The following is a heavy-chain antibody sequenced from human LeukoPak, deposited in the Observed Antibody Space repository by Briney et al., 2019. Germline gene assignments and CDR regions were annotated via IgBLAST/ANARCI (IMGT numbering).Heavy chain of an antibody. V-gene: IGHV1-18*01. Sequence: GASVKVSCTASGYTFTSYGISWVRQAPGQGLEWMGWISAYNGDTNFPQKLQGRVTMTTDTSTSTAYMELRSLRSDDTAVYYCARDLYCSNNICYYDSRHHDYWGQGTLVTVSS. CDR3: ARDLYCSNNICYYDSRHHDY. CDR1: GYTFTSYG. CDR2: ISAYNGDT. J-gene: IGHJ4*02. D-gene: IGHD2-2*01.